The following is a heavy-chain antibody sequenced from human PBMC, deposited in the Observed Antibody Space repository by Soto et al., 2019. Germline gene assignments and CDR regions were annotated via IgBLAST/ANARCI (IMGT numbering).Heavy chain of an antibody. CDR3: ARGVRGSALGYCSSTSCYTYGSWFDP. D-gene: IGHD2-2*02. V-gene: IGHV4-39*01. CDR2: IYYSGST. CDR1: GGSISSSSYY. J-gene: IGHJ5*02. Sequence: SETLSLTCTVSGGSISSSSYYWGWIRQPPGKGLEWIGSIYYSGSTYYNPSLKSRVTISVDTSKNQFSLKLSSVTAADTAVYYCARGVRGSALGYCSSTSCYTYGSWFDPWGQGTLVTVSS.